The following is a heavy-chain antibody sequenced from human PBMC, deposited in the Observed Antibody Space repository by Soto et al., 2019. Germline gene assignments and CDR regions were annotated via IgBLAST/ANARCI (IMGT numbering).Heavy chain of an antibody. CDR2: IWYDGSNK. CDR3: ASGAGIAVAGIDSYYYGMDV. Sequence: GGSLRLSCAASGFTFSSYGMHWVRQAPGKGLEWVAVIWYDGSNKYYADSVKGRFTISRDNSKNTLYLQMNSLRAEDTAVYYCASGAGIAVAGIDSYYYGMDVWGQGTTVTVSS. CDR1: GFTFSSYG. J-gene: IGHJ6*02. D-gene: IGHD6-19*01. V-gene: IGHV3-33*01.